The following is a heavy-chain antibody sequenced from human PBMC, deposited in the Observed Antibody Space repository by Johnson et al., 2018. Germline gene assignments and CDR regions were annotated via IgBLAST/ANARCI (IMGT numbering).Heavy chain of an antibody. V-gene: IGHV3-33*01. D-gene: IGHD3-9*01. CDR1: GFTFSSYG. CDR3: GRGNICTGYYIEAESGMDV. Sequence: QVQLVQSGGGVVQPGRSLRLSCAASGFTFSSYGMHWVRQAPGKGLEWVAVIWYDGSNKYYADSVKGRFTISRDNSKNTLYLQMNSLRAEDTAVYYFGRGNICTGYYIEAESGMDVWGQWTMVTVSS. J-gene: IGHJ6*02. CDR2: IWYDGSNK.